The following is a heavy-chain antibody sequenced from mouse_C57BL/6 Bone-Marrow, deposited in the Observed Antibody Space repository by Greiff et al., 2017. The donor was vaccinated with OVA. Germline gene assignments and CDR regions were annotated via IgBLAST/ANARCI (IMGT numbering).Heavy chain of an antibody. D-gene: IGHD1-1*01. CDR3: ARVGGTTEDY. CDR1: GYSITSGYY. Sequence: ESGPGLVKPSQSLSLTCSVTGYSITSGYYWNWIRQFPGNKLEWMGYISYDGSNNYNPSLKNRISITRDTSKNQFFLKLNSVTTEDTATYYCARVGGTTEDYWGQGTSVTVSS. CDR2: ISYDGSN. J-gene: IGHJ4*01. V-gene: IGHV3-6*01.